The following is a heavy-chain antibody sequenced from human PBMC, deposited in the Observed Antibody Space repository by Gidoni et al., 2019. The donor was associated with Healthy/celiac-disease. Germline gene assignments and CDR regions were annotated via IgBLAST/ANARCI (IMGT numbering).Heavy chain of an antibody. D-gene: IGHD5-12*01. Sequence: EVQLLESGGGLVQPGGSLRLSCAASGFTFSSYAVSWVRLAPGKGLEWVSAISGSGGNTYYADSVKGRFTISRDNSKNTLYLQMNSLRAEDTAVYYCAKAGSGYDPDIIAVAANCWGQGTLVTVSS. V-gene: IGHV3-23*01. CDR2: ISGSGGNT. CDR1: GFTFSSYA. CDR3: AKAGSGYDPDIIAVAANC. J-gene: IGHJ4*02.